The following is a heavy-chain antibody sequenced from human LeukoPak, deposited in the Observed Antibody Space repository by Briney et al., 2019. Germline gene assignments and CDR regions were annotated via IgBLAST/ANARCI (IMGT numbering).Heavy chain of an antibody. CDR1: GDSVSSGY. Sequence: SETLSLSCNVSGDSVSSGYWTWIRQSPAKGLEWIGFIYDNGVTDYNPPLKSRLIISLDTSKNQFSLNLRSVSAADSAIYYCAGRGHRYSRDWGQGILVTVPS. V-gene: IGHV4-4*09. CDR3: AGRGHRYSRD. J-gene: IGHJ1*01. CDR2: IYDNGVT. D-gene: IGHD2-15*01.